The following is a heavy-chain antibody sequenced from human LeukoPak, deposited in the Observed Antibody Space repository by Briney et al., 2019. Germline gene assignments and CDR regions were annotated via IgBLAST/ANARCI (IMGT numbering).Heavy chain of an antibody. D-gene: IGHD3-3*01. V-gene: IGHV4-4*07. Sequence: SETLSVTCTVSGGSISSYYWSWIRQPAGNGLEWIGRIYTSGSTDYNPSLKSRVTMSVDTSKNQFSLKLSSVTAVDTAVYYCAREGSGYYPNFDYWGQGTLVTVSS. J-gene: IGHJ4*02. CDR3: AREGSGYYPNFDY. CDR1: GGSISSYY. CDR2: IYTSGST.